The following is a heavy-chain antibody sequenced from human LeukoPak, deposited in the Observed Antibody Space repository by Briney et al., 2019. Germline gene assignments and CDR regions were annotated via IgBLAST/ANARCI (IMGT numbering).Heavy chain of an antibody. CDR1: GFTFSNYF. CDR2: IKQDGGEI. D-gene: IGHD6-19*01. Sequence: GESLRLSCAASGFTFSNYFMSWIRQAPGKGLEWVANIKQDGGEIYYVDSVKGRFTISRDNAKNSVSLQMNSLRAEDTAVYYCARESPGSYSSGRDYFDFWGQGTLVTVSS. J-gene: IGHJ4*02. V-gene: IGHV3-7*03. CDR3: ARESPGSYSSGRDYFDF.